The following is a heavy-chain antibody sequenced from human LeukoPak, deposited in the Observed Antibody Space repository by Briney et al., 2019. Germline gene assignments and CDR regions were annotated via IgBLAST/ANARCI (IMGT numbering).Heavy chain of an antibody. J-gene: IGHJ4*02. CDR2: ISSSSSYI. D-gene: IGHD3-9*01. V-gene: IGHV3-21*01. Sequence: GGSLRLSCAASGFTFSSYSMNWVRQAPGKGLEWVSSISSSSSYIYYADSVKGRFTISRDNAKNSLYLQMNSLRAEDTAVYYCATPPRGILTGYYDYWGQGTLVTVSS. CDR1: GFTFSSYS. CDR3: ATPPRGILTGYYDY.